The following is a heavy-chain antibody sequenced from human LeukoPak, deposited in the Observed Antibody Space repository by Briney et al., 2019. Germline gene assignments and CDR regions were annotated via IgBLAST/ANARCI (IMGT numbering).Heavy chain of an antibody. V-gene: IGHV3-23*01. J-gene: IGHJ4*02. Sequence: GGSLRLSCAASGFTFSSYAMNWVRQAPGKGLEWVSLIIGSSGSTFYADSVKGRFTISRDKSKNTLYLQMNGLRAEDTAVYYCAKGAYDYIEIAYFDYWGQGSLVTVSS. CDR3: AKGAYDYIEIAYFDY. CDR1: GFTFSSYA. CDR2: IIGSSGST. D-gene: IGHD5-12*01.